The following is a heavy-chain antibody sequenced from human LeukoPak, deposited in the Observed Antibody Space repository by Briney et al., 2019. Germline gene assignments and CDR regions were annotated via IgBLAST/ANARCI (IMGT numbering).Heavy chain of an antibody. CDR1: GYSISSHYF. D-gene: IGHD3-16*01. CDR2: IDHSGTT. Sequence: SETLSLTCAVFGYSISSHYFWGWIRQPPGKGLEWIGSIDHSGTTYYNPSLKSRVTISVDTSKNQLSLKLSSVTASDTAVYYCARVKEGTTSGFDSWVQGTLVTVSS. J-gene: IGHJ4*02. V-gene: IGHV4-38-2*01. CDR3: ARVKEGTTSGFDS.